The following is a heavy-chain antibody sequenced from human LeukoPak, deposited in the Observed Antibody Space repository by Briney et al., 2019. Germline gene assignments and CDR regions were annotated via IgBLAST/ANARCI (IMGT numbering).Heavy chain of an antibody. J-gene: IGHJ6*02. CDR2: IYPGDSDT. CDR1: GYTFTNYW. V-gene: IGHV5-51*01. CDR3: ARTNTGGGYHYYGMDV. Sequence: SGESLKISCKGSGYTFTNYWIGWVRQMPGKGLEWMGIIYPGDSDTRYSPSFQGQVTISADRSTSTAYLQWSSLNASDTAMYYCARTNTGGGYHYYGMDVWGQGTTVIVS. D-gene: IGHD3-16*02.